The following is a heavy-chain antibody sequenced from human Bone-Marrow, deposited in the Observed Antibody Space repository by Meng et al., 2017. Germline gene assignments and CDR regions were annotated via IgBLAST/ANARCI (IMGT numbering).Heavy chain of an antibody. CDR3: ARVSLQATIAAAGVVWFDP. Sequence: QVQLQESGPGLVKPSGTLSLTCAVSGGSISSSNWWGWVRPPPGKGLEWIGEIYHSGSTNYNPSLKSRVTISVDKSKNQFSLKLSSVTAADTAVYYCARVSLQATIAAAGVVWFDPWGQGTLVTVSS. CDR2: IYHSGST. D-gene: IGHD6-13*01. CDR1: GGSISSSNW. V-gene: IGHV4-4*02. J-gene: IGHJ5*02.